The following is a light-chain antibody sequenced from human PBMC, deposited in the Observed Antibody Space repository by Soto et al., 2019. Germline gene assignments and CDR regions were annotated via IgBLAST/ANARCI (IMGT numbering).Light chain of an antibody. CDR2: WAP. CDR1: QSVLYSSNNKNY. V-gene: IGKV4-1*01. J-gene: IGKJ1*01. Sequence: DIVMTQSPDSLAVSLGERATINCKSSQSVLYSSNNKNYLAWYQQKPGQPPKLLIYWAPTRESGVPDRFSGSGSGTDFTLTISNLQTEDVAVYYCQQYYSPPRTFSQGTKVDIK. CDR3: QQYYSPPRT.